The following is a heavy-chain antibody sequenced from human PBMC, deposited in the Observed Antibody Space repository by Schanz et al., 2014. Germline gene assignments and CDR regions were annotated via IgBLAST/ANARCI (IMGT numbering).Heavy chain of an antibody. CDR2: ISDSGTYT. V-gene: IGHV3-48*04. J-gene: IGHJ3*02. CDR3: ARVALPGYSSPRDAFDI. Sequence: EVQLLESGGGLVQPGGSLKLSCAASGLIFSNYVMSWVRQAPGKGLEWLSYISDSGTYTNYADSVKGRFTVSRDNAKNSLYLQMNGLRAEDTAVYYCARVALPGYSSPRDAFDIWGQGTMVTVSS. D-gene: IGHD5-18*01. CDR1: GLIFSNYV.